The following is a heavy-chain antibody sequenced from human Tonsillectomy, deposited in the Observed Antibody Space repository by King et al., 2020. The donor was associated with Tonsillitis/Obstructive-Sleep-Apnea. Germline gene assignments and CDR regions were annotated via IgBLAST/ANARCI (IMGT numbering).Heavy chain of an antibody. CDR2: ISSRATTI. CDR3: ARDGFYSYYYGMDV. D-gene: IGHD2-2*03. J-gene: IGHJ6*02. Sequence: VQLVESGGGLVQPGGSLRISCAASGFTFSSYEMTWVRQAPGKGLEWVSYISSRATTIYYADSVKGRFTISRDNAKNSLYLQMNSLRAEDTAVYYCARDGFYSYYYGMDVWGQGTTVTVSS. CDR1: GFTFSSYE. V-gene: IGHV3-48*03.